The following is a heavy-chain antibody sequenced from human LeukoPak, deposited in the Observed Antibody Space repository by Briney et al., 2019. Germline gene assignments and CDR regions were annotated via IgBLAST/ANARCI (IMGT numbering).Heavy chain of an antibody. CDR2: IYNTGGT. J-gene: IGHJ4*02. CDR3: TRDSSGPAF. CDR1: GFTFSGSW. Sequence: GGSLRLSCAASGFTFSGSWMSWVRQAPGKGLEWVSVIYNTGGTFYSDSVKGRFTISRDYSKNTLYLQMNSLRADDTAVYYCTRDSSGPAFWGQGTLVTVSS. V-gene: IGHV3-53*01. D-gene: IGHD6-19*01.